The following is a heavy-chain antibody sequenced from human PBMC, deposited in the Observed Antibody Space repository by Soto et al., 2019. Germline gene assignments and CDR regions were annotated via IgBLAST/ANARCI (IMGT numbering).Heavy chain of an antibody. CDR2: ISAYNGNT. CDR3: ASSYYGSGNPKDYYYGMDV. Sequence: ASVKVSCKASGYTFTNYGISWVRQAPGQGLEWMGWISAYNGNTNYAQKLQGRVTMTTDTSTSTAYMELRSLRSDDTAVYYCASSYYGSGNPKDYYYGMDVWGQGTTVTVSS. J-gene: IGHJ6*02. D-gene: IGHD3-10*01. CDR1: GYTFTNYG. V-gene: IGHV1-18*01.